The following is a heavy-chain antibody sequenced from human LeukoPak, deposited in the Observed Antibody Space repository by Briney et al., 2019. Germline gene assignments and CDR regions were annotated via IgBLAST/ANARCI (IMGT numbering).Heavy chain of an antibody. V-gene: IGHV4-59*01. J-gene: IGHJ5*02. CDR3: ARGNSGYDFWSGYYNWFDP. D-gene: IGHD3-3*01. Sequence: SETLSLTCTVSGGSISSYYWSWIRQPPGKGLEWIGYIYYSGSTNYNPSLKSRVTISVDTSKNQFSLKLSSVTAADTAVYYCARGNSGYDFWSGYYNWFDPWGQGTLVTVSS. CDR1: GGSISSYY. CDR2: IYYSGST.